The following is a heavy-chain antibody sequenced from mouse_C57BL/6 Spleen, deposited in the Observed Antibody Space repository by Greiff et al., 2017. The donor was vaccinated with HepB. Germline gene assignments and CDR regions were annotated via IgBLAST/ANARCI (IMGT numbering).Heavy chain of an antibody. CDR3: AIRIYDGYPYYFDY. CDR2: IVPSDSYT. V-gene: IGHV1-69*01. D-gene: IGHD2-3*01. CDR1: GYTFTSYW. J-gene: IGHJ2*01. Sequence: QVQLQQPGAELVMPGASVKLSCKASGYTFTSYWMHWVKQRPGQGLEWIGEIVPSDSYTNYNQKFKGKSTLTVDKSSSTAYMQLSSLTSEDSAVYYCAIRIYDGYPYYFDYWGQGTTLTVSS.